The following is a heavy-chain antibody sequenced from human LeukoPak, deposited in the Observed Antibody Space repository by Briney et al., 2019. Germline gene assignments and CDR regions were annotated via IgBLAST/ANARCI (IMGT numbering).Heavy chain of an antibody. V-gene: IGHV3-66*01. J-gene: IGHJ5*02. CDR2: IYSGGST. CDR3: AREVIAAAGTGWFDP. CDR1: GFTFSSYW. D-gene: IGHD6-13*01. Sequence: GGSLRLSCAASGFTFSSYWMSWVRQAPGKGLEWVSVIYSGGSTYYADSVKGRFTISRDNSKNTLYLQMNSLRAEDTAVYYCAREVIAAAGTGWFDPWGQGTLVTVSS.